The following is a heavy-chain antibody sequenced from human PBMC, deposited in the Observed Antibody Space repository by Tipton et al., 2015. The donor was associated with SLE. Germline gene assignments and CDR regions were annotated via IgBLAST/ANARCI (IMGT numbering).Heavy chain of an antibody. CDR2: ISSSGSTI. J-gene: IGHJ3*02. CDR3: ARESGPDAFDI. D-gene: IGHD2-8*02. Sequence: VQLVQSGGGLVQPGGSLRLSCAASGFTFSSYEMNWVRQAPGKGLEWVSYISSSGSTIYYADSVKGRFTISRDNAKNSLYLQMNSLRAEDTAVYYCARESGPDAFDIWGQGTMVTVSS. V-gene: IGHV3-48*03. CDR1: GFTFSSYE.